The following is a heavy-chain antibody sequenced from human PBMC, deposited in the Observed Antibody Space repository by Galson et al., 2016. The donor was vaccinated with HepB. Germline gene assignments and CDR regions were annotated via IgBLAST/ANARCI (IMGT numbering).Heavy chain of an antibody. D-gene: IGHD3-16*01. V-gene: IGHV3-23*01. CDR1: GFTFSRYG. Sequence: SLILSGAGSGFTFSRYGMTWVRQAPGKGLEDVSSSSLSGNSRHSAASVKGRFTISRDNSRSILFMEMNGLKAEDTGVYYCVRGSTAPDVWGKGTTVTVSS. J-gene: IGHJ6*04. CDR2: SSLSGNSR. CDR3: VRGSTAPDV.